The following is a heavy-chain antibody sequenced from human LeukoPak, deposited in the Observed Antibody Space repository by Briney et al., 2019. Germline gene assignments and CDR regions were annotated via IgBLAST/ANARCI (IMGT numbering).Heavy chain of an antibody. CDR1: GYSFTSYW. D-gene: IGHD1-26*01. V-gene: IGHV5-51*07. CDR3: ARQPYSGSYYDSYYYYGMDV. CDR2: IYPGDSDT. Sequence: GESLKISCKGSGYSFTSYWIGWVHQMPGKGLEWMGIIYPGDSDTRYSPSFQGQVTISADKSISTAYLQWSSLKASDTAMYYCARQPYSGSYYDSYYYYGMDVWGQGTTVTVSS. J-gene: IGHJ6*02.